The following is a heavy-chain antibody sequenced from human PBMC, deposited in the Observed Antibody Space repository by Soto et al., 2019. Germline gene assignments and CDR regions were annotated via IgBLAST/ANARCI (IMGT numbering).Heavy chain of an antibody. CDR3: AGAWQWLVGGN. J-gene: IGHJ4*02. V-gene: IGHV1-2*02. CDR1: GYTFIDYY. CDR2: IHPNSGGT. D-gene: IGHD6-19*01. Sequence: QVQLVQSGTEVKRPGASVKVSCKASGYTFIDYYIHWVRQAPGQGPEWMGCIHPNSGGTHYAQKFQGRVTISKETSISTAHSELSRLPSEDTAVYSCAGAWQWLVGGNCAQGTLVIVSS.